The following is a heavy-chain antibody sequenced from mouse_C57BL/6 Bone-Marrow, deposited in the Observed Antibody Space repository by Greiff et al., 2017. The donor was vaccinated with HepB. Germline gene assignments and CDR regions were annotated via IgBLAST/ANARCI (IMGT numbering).Heavy chain of an antibody. CDR1: GYTFTSYD. CDR3: ARKGVIYYGYSGDY. D-gene: IGHD2-2*01. CDR2: IYPRDGST. J-gene: IGHJ2*01. V-gene: IGHV1-85*01. Sequence: VQRVESGPELVKPGASVKLSCKASGYTFTSYDINWVKQRPGQGLEWIGWIYPRDGSTKYNEKFKGKATLTVDTSSSTAYMELHSLTSEDSAVYFCARKGVIYYGYSGDYWGQGTTLTVSS.